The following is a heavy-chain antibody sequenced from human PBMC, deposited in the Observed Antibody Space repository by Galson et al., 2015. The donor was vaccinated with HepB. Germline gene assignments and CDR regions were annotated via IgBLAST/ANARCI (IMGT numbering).Heavy chain of an antibody. J-gene: IGHJ6*02. V-gene: IGHV3-23*01. CDR1: GFTFSSYA. CDR2: ISGSGGST. CDR3: ASRQLGFYYYYYGMDV. Sequence: SLRLSCAASGFTFSSYAMSWVRQAPGKGLEWVSAISGSGGSTYYADSVKGRFTISRDNSKNTLYLQMNSLRAEDTAVYYCASRQLGFYYYYYGMDVWGQGTTVTVSS. D-gene: IGHD3-16*01.